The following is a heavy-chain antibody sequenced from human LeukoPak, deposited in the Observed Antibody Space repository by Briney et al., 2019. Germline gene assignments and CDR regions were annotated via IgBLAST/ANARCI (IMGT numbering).Heavy chain of an antibody. CDR2: IHYSGST. CDR3: SRVSSSGWTHFDY. D-gene: IGHD6-19*01. Sequence: SATLSLTCTVSGGSFSSYYWSWMRQSPGQGLEWIGYIHYSGSTNYNPSLKRRVIISVDTSKNQFSLKLSSVTAADTAVYYCSRVSSSGWTHFDYWGQGTLVTVSS. J-gene: IGHJ4*02. V-gene: IGHV4-59*01. CDR1: GGSFSSYY.